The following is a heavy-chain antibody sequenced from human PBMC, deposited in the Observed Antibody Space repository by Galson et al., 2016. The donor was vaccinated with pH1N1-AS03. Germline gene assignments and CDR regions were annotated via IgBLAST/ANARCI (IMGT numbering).Heavy chain of an antibody. D-gene: IGHD2-2*01. CDR2: TSSDGSHQ. J-gene: IGHJ6*02. V-gene: IGHV3-30*04. Sequence: SLRLSCAASGFTFSTYAMHWVRQAPGKGLEWVAVTSSDGSHQYYADSVKGRFTVSRDNSKNTLYLQMNSLRAEDTAVYYCARPYCTSSRCYLYLYGLDVWGQGTTVTVSS. CDR3: ARPYCTSSRCYLYLYGLDV. CDR1: GFTFSTYA.